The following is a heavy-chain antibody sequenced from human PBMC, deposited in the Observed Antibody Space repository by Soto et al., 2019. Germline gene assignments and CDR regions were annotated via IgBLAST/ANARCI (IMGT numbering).Heavy chain of an antibody. Sequence: QVQLVQSGAEVKKPGSSVKVSCKASGGTFSSYAISWVRQAPGQGLEWMGGIIPIFGTANYAQKYQGRVTITADESTSTAYMELSSLRSDDTAMYYCAREGASGSHIGYWGQGTLVTVSS. CDR3: AREGASGSHIGY. CDR1: GGTFSSYA. CDR2: IIPIFGTA. V-gene: IGHV1-69*01. D-gene: IGHD3-22*01. J-gene: IGHJ4*02.